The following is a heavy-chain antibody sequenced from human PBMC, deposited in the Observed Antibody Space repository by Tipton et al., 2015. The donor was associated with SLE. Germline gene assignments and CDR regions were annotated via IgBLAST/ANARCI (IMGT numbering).Heavy chain of an antibody. D-gene: IGHD6-13*01. CDR2: ISYDGSNK. Sequence: RSLRLSCAASGFTFSSYGMHWVRQAPGKGLEWVAVISYDGSNKYYADSVKGRFTISRDNSKNTLYLQMNSLRAEDTAVYYCARDGIAAAGYYFDYWGQGTLVTVSS. CDR3: ARDGIAAAGYYFDY. CDR1: GFTFSSYG. V-gene: IGHV3-30*12. J-gene: IGHJ4*02.